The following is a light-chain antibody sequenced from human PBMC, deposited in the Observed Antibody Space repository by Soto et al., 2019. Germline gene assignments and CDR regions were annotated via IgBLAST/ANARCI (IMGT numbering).Light chain of an antibody. CDR3: QQYYNWRPR. J-gene: IGKJ1*01. V-gene: IGKV1-5*03. CDR2: KAS. CDR1: QSISIW. Sequence: IHMTDSPSTLSASVLYRVTITFLAIQSISIWLSWYQQKPGKAPKLLIYKASSLQSGVPSRFSGSGSGTEFTLTISRLQSEDFAVYYCQQYYNWRPRFGQGTKVDIK.